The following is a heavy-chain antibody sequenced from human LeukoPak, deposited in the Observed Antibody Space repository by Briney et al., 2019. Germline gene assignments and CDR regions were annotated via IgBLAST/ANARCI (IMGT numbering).Heavy chain of an antibody. CDR2: IKQNGVEK. J-gene: IGHJ4*02. CDR3: ARYGSNWNFDY. D-gene: IGHD6-13*01. V-gene: IGHV3-7*01. Sequence: PGGSLRLSCAASGFTFSSYWMSWVRQAAGKGLEWVAHIKQNGVEKYYVDSVKGRFTISRDDTKNSLFLQMNSLRAEDTAVYYRARYGSNWNFDYWGQGTLVTVSS. CDR1: GFTFSSYW.